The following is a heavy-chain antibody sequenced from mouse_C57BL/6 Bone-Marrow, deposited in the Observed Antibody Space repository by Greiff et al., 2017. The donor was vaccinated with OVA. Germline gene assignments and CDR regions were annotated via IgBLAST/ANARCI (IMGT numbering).Heavy chain of an antibody. CDR2: ISDGGSYT. V-gene: IGHV5-4*01. D-gene: IGHD1-1*01. CDR1: GFTFSSYA. J-gene: IGHJ2*01. CDR3: ARDHYGSSLYFDY. Sequence: EVQVVESGGGLVKPGGSLKLSCAASGFTFSSYAMSWVRQTPEKRLEWVATISDGGSYTYYPDNVKGRFTISRDNAKNNLYLQMSHLKSEDTAMYYCARDHYGSSLYFDYWGQGTTFTVSS.